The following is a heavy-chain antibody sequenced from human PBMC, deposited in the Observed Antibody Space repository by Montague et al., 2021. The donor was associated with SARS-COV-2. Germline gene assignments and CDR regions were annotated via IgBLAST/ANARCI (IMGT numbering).Heavy chain of an antibody. D-gene: IGHD6-13*01. V-gene: IGHV6-1*01. Sequence: CAISGDSVSSNSAAWNWIRQSPSRGLEWLGRTYYRSKWYNDYAVSVKSRVSINPDRSKNQFSLKLSSVTAADTAVYYCARHWDSSSWYRDDAFDIWGQGTMVTVSS. CDR3: ARHWDSSSWYRDDAFDI. J-gene: IGHJ3*02. CDR2: TYYRSKWYN. CDR1: GDSVSSNSAA.